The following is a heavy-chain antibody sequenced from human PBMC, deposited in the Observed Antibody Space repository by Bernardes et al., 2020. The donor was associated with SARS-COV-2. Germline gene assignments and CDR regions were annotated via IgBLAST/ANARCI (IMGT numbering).Heavy chain of an antibody. Sequence: ASVKVSCKTSGYTFRDYGINWVRQPPGQGREWMGWSGAYDGNTNYAQKFQGRVTMTTDTSTSTVYIELRSLKSDDTAVYYCAREAAVGAVYFHHWGQGTLVSV. CDR3: AREAAVGAVYFHH. J-gene: IGHJ1*01. D-gene: IGHD6-13*01. V-gene: IGHV1-18*01. CDR2: SGAYDGNT. CDR1: GYTFRDYG.